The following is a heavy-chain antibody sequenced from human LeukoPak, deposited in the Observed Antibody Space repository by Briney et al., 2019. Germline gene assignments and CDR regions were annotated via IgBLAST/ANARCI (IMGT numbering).Heavy chain of an antibody. V-gene: IGHV1-2*02. Sequence: ASVKVSCKASGYTFIGYYMHWVRQAPGQGLEWMRWINPHSGGTNSEQNFQGRVTMSRDTSISTVYMELSRLRSDDTALYYCAREGVIGDGYNFFDYWGQGTLVTVSS. CDR3: AREGVIGDGYNFFDY. CDR2: INPHSGGT. J-gene: IGHJ4*02. D-gene: IGHD5-24*01. CDR1: GYTFIGYY.